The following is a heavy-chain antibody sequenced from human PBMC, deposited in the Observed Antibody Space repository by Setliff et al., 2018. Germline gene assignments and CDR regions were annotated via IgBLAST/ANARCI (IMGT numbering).Heavy chain of an antibody. V-gene: IGHV4-34*01. Sequence: SETLSLTCAAYGGTFSDYYWTWIRQSPEKGLEWIGEINHRGSTNYNPSLKSRVTISIDTSRDQFSLKLISMIAADTAVYYRARGRNIAARLLDSWGQGTLVTVSS. CDR2: INHRGST. CDR3: ARGRNIAARLLDS. J-gene: IGHJ4*02. CDR1: GGTFSDYY. D-gene: IGHD6-6*01.